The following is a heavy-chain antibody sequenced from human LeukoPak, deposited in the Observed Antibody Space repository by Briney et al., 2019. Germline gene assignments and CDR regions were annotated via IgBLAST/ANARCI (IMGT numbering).Heavy chain of an antibody. Sequence: GESLKISCQGSGYSFTTYWIGWVRQMPGKGLEWMGIIYTADSDTRYSPSFQGQVTISADKSISTAYLQWSSLKASDTAMYYCARGEEMATIAAFDIWGQGTMVTVSS. CDR1: GYSFTTYW. J-gene: IGHJ3*02. V-gene: IGHV5-51*01. CDR3: ARGEEMATIAAFDI. D-gene: IGHD5-24*01. CDR2: IYTADSDT.